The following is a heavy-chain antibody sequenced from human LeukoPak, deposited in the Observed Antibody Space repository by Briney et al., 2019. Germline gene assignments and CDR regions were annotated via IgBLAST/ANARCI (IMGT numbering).Heavy chain of an antibody. CDR1: GGSFSGDY. D-gene: IGHD6-19*01. J-gene: IGHJ4*02. Sequence: SETLSLTCAVYGGSFSGDYWSWIRQPPGKGLEWIGEINHSGSTYYSPSLGSRVTVSVDTSKNQFSLKLTSVTAADTAVYYCARTPAVPGTFDYWGQGTLVIVSS. CDR2: INHSGST. CDR3: ARTPAVPGTFDY. V-gene: IGHV4-34*01.